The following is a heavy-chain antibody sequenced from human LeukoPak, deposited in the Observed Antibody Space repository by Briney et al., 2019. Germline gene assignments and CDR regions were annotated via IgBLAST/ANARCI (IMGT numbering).Heavy chain of an antibody. V-gene: IGHV6-1*01. CDR2: TYYRSKWYN. CDR1: GYSVPSSTDA. Sequence: SQTLSLTCAISGYSVPSSTDAWNWIRQSPSRGLEWLGRTYYRSKWYNDYAVSVESRITINPDTSKNQFSLQLNSVTPEDTAVYYCARGANRVFDYWGQGTLVTVSS. D-gene: IGHD1-14*01. CDR3: ARGANRVFDY. J-gene: IGHJ4*02.